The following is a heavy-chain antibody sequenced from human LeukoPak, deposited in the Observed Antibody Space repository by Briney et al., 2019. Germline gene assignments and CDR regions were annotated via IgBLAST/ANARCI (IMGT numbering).Heavy chain of an antibody. V-gene: IGHV3-7*01. D-gene: IGHD6-13*01. Sequence: GGSLRLSCAVSGFSVSGYWMTWVRQAPGKGLEWVANIKQDGSEKNYVDSVKGRFTISRDNAENSLFLQMNSLRVEDTAVYYCAREWQGGIAAAGSRIEGDYWGQGTLVAVSS. CDR1: GFSVSGYW. CDR2: IKQDGSEK. J-gene: IGHJ4*02. CDR3: AREWQGGIAAAGSRIEGDY.